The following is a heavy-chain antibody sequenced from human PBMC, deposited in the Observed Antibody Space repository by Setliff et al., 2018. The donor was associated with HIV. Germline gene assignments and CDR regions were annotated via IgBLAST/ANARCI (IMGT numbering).Heavy chain of an antibody. CDR3: ASSPAWRSDFGLHTFDY. J-gene: IGHJ4*02. CDR1: GYSISSDYC. D-gene: IGHD2-2*01. CDR2: IYTSGST. V-gene: IGHV4-38-2*01. Sequence: SETLSLTCGVSGYSISSDYCWGWIRQPPGKGLEWIGRIYTSGSTYYNPSLKSRVTMSADTSKNQFSLKLSSVTAADTAVYYCASSPAWRSDFGLHTFDYWGQGTLVTVSS.